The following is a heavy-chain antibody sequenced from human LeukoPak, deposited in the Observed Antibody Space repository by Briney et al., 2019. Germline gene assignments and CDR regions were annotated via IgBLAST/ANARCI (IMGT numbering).Heavy chain of an antibody. CDR1: GVALTSDY. V-gene: IGHV4-59*01. J-gene: IGHJ4*02. CDR3: ARDVKCGGGCYSLYY. D-gene: IGHD2-21*02. Sequence: PSETLSLTCTVSGVALTSDYCSWIRKPPGKGLEWIGYIHNSGSTTYSPSPESRVTLSVDTPQQHFSLRLSSVTAADTPVYYSARDVKCGGGCYSLYYWGQGTLVTVSS. CDR2: IHNSGST.